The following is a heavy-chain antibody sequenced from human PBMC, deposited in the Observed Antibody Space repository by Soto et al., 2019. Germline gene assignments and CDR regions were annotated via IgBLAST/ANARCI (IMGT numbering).Heavy chain of an antibody. CDR3: ARDLWGYCGTDCYPLDV. CDR1: GGSINSGDYS. CDR2: IYHTGTT. Sequence: SETLSLTCTVSGGSINSGDYSWTWIRQPPGKCLEWIGYIYHTGTTYYNMSLKSRVTISVDTSKNQFSLKLNSVTAADTAVYYCARDLWGYCGTDCYPLDVWGQGTTVT. J-gene: IGHJ6*02. D-gene: IGHD2-21*02. V-gene: IGHV4-30-2*01.